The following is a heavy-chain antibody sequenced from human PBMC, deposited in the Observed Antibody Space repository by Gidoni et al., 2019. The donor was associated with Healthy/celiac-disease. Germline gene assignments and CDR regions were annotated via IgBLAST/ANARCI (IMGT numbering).Heavy chain of an antibody. J-gene: IGHJ6*02. V-gene: IGHV4-39*01. CDR3: ASLGPPNYYYYGMDV. D-gene: IGHD1-26*01. Sequence: QLQLQESGPGLVKPSETMSLTCTVTGGSISSSSYYWGWIRQPPGKGLEWIGSIYYSGSTYYNPSLKSRVTISVDTSKNQFSLKLSSVTAADTAVYYCASLGPPNYYYYGMDVWGQGTTVTVSS. CDR1: GGSISSSSYY. CDR2: IYYSGST.